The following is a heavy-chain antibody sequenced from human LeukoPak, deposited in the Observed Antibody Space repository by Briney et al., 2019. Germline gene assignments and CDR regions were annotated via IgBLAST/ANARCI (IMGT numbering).Heavy chain of an antibody. Sequence: SETLSLTCTVSGGSISSSSYYWGWIRQPPGKGPEWIGSIYYSGGTYYNPSLKSRVTISVDTSKNQFSLKLSSVTAADTAVYYCARRLSTYSSSPYFDYWGQGTLVTVSS. CDR3: ARRLSTYSSSPYFDY. D-gene: IGHD6-6*01. J-gene: IGHJ4*02. CDR1: GGSISSSSYY. CDR2: IYYSGGT. V-gene: IGHV4-39*01.